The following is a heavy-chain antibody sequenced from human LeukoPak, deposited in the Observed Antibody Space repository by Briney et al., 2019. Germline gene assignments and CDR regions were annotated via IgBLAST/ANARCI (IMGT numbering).Heavy chain of an antibody. CDR1: GYSISSGYY. CDR3: AGTRRGNWFDP. J-gene: IGHJ5*02. Sequence: SETLSLTCTVSGYSISSGYYWGWNRQPPGKGLEWIGSIYHSGSTYYNPSLKSRVTISVDTSKNQFSLKLSSVTAADTAVYYCAGTRRGNWFDPWGQGTLVTVSS. CDR2: IYHSGST. V-gene: IGHV4-38-2*02. D-gene: IGHD6-13*01.